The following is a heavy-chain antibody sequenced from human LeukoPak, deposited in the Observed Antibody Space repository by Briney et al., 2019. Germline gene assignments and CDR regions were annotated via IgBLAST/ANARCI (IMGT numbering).Heavy chain of an antibody. CDR3: ARVLQNYDTGSGYYYYYYMDV. CDR1: GFSFASYG. J-gene: IGHJ6*03. D-gene: IGHD3-22*01. Sequence: GGSLRLSCSAAGFSFASYGMSWLRQAPGKGLEWLSYISSDSLITGYADSVKGRFTISRDNAQRSLALQMNSLRAEDTAVYYCARVLQNYDTGSGYYYYYYMDVWGKGTTATVSS. CDR2: ISSDSLIT. V-gene: IGHV3-48*01.